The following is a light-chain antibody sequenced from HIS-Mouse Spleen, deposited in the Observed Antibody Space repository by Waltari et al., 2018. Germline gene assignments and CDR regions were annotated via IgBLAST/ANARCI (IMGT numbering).Light chain of an antibody. J-gene: IGKJ2*01. CDR1: QSVLYSSNNKNY. V-gene: IGKV4-1*01. CDR2: WAS. Sequence: DIVMTQSPDSLAVSLGDRATINCKSSQSVLYSSNNKNYLAWYQKKPGQPPKLLIYWASTRESGVPDRFSGSGSGTDFTLTISSLQAEDVAVYYCQQYYSTPYTFGQGTKLEIK. CDR3: QQYYSTPYT.